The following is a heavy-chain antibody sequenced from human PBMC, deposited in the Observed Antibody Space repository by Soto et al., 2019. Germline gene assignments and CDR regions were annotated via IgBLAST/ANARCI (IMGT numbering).Heavy chain of an antibody. CDR3: AVVATKGRGYYYYGMDV. CDR1: GGTFSSYT. J-gene: IGHJ6*02. V-gene: IGHV1-69*02. CDR2: IIPILGIA. D-gene: IGHD5-12*01. Sequence: QVQLVQSGAEVKKPGSSVKVSCKASGGTFSSYTISWVRQAPGQGLEWLGRIIPILGIANYAQKFQGRVTITADKSTSTAYMALSSLRSEDTAVYYCAVVATKGRGYYYYGMDVWGQGTTVTVSS.